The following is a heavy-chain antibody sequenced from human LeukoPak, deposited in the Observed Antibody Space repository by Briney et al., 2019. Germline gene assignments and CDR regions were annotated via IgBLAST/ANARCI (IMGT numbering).Heavy chain of an antibody. CDR3: ARERAGFDY. CDR2: IYYSGST. CDR1: GGSINSGDYY. D-gene: IGHD6-19*01. J-gene: IGHJ4*02. Sequence: SETLSLTCTVSGGSINSGDYYWSWIRQPPGKGLEWIGYIYYSGSTYYNPSLKSRVTISVDRSKNQFSLKLSSVTAADTAVYYCARERAGFDYWGQGTLVTVSS. V-gene: IGHV4-30-4*01.